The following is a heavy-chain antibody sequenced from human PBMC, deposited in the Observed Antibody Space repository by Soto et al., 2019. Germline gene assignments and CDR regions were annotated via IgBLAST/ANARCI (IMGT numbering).Heavy chain of an antibody. V-gene: IGHV1-46*01. D-gene: IGHD2-15*01. CDR2: INPSGGST. CDR1: GYTFTSYY. Sequence: QVQLVQSGAEVKKPGASVKVSCKASGYTFTSYYMHWVRQAPGQGLEWMGIINPSGGSTSYAQKFQGRVTMTRDRSTSTVYMELSSLRSEDTAVYYCARDYARVVVAARGMDVWGQGTTVTVSS. J-gene: IGHJ6*02. CDR3: ARDYARVVVAARGMDV.